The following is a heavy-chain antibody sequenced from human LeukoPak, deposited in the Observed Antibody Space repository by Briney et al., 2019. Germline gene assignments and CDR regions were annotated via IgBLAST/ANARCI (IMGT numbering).Heavy chain of an antibody. J-gene: IGHJ4*02. CDR3: AKDGAHPLYLDYYFDY. CDR2: IRQDGGTM. D-gene: IGHD1-20*01. CDR1: GFTFSSYW. V-gene: IGHV3-7*03. Sequence: QPGGSLRLSCAASGFTFSSYWMSWVRQAPGKGLEWVANIRQDGGTMSYVDSVKGRFTISRDNAKNSLYLQMNSLRAEDTALYYCAKDGAHPLYLDYYFDYWGQGTLVTVSS.